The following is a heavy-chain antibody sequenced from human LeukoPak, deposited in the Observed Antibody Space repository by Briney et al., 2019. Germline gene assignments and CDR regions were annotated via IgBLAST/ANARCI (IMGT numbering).Heavy chain of an antibody. CDR2: ISGSGGST. Sequence: GGSLRLSCAASGFTFSSYAMSWVRQAPGKGLEWVSAISGSGGSTYYADSVKGRFTISRDNSKNTLYLQMNSLRAEDTAVYYCVKDQNGPLYYYYGMDVWGQGTTVTVSS. J-gene: IGHJ6*02. CDR3: VKDQNGPLYYYYGMDV. V-gene: IGHV3-23*01. D-gene: IGHD1-1*01. CDR1: GFTFSSYA.